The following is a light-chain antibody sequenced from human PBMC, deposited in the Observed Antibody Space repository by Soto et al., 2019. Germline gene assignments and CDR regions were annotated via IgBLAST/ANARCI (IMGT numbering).Light chain of an antibody. Sequence: IQMTQSPSSLSASVGDRVTITCRATQGIRNYLGWYQQKPGKAPKLLIFAASSLQSGVPSRFSGSGSGTDFTLTISSLQPEDFATYYCLQDYNYPPTFGQGTKVEIK. CDR2: AAS. V-gene: IGKV1-6*01. CDR1: QGIRNY. J-gene: IGKJ1*01. CDR3: LQDYNYPPT.